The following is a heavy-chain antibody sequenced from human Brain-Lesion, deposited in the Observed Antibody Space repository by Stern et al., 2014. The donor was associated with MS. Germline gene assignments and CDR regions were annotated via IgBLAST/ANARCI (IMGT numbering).Heavy chain of an antibody. J-gene: IGHJ6*02. D-gene: IGHD2-2*01. CDR2: IFNGGSA. CDR1: GGSISSGGYY. CDR3: ARGRVVPGFQYYATDV. V-gene: IGHV4-61*02. Sequence: MQLVESGPGLVKPSQTLSLSCTVSGGSISSGGYYWSWIRQPAGKGLEWIGRIFNGGSAVSTPPPKSRVPISIDPSKNQFPLGLTSMTAADTAVYYCARGRVVPGFQYYATDVWGQGTTVIVSS.